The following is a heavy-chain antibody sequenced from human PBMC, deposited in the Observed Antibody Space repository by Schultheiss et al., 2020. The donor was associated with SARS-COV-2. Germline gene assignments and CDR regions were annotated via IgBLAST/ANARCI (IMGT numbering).Heavy chain of an antibody. CDR2: IYYSGST. CDR1: GDSISSHY. Sequence: GSLRLSCAVSGDSISSHYWSWIRQPPGKGLQWIGYIYYSGSTNYNPSLKSRVTISVDTSKNQFSLKLSSVTAADTAVYYCARSDSWSYYDILTGYAGGYYYYMDVWGKGTTVTVSS. D-gene: IGHD3-9*01. J-gene: IGHJ6*03. V-gene: IGHV4-59*11. CDR3: ARSDSWSYYDILTGYAGGYYYYMDV.